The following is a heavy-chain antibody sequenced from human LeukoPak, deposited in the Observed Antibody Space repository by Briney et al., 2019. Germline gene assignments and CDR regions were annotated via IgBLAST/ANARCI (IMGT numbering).Heavy chain of an antibody. J-gene: IGHJ4*02. CDR2: IIPIFGTA. CDR1: GYTFTSYY. V-gene: IGHV1-69*13. Sequence: EASVKVSCKASGYTFTSYYMHWVRQAPGQGLEWMGGIIPIFGTANYAQKFQGRVTITADESTSTAYMELSSLRSEDTAVYYCASGYCSSTSCYKISFDYWGQGTLVTVSS. CDR3: ASGYCSSTSCYKISFDY. D-gene: IGHD2-2*02.